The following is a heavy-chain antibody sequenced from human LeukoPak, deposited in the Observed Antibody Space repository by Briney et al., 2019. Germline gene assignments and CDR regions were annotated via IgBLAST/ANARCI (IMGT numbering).Heavy chain of an antibody. CDR2: IYYIGTT. CDR1: GASISSYY. V-gene: IGHV4-59*08. D-gene: IGHD3-22*01. J-gene: IGHJ4*02. Sequence: SEILSLTCTVSGASISSYYWSWIRRSPGKELEWIGYIYYIGTTSHNPSLKSRVTISVDTSKNQFSLQLSSVTAADTAVYYCARAPGFNGHYFLDYWGQGTLVTVSS. CDR3: ARAPGFNGHYFLDY.